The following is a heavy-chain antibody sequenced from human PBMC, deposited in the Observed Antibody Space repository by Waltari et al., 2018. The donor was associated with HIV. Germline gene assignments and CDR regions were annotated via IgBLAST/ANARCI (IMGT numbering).Heavy chain of an antibody. Sequence: EVQLVESGGGLVQPGGSLRLSCVASGFTVSSNYMSWVRQAPGKGLEWVSVIYSGGSTYYADSVKGRFTISRDNSENTLYLQMSSLRAEDTAIYYCAGGSPSVAGTGYWGQGTLVTVSS. CDR3: AGGSPSVAGTGY. D-gene: IGHD6-19*01. V-gene: IGHV3-66*01. CDR2: IYSGGST. J-gene: IGHJ4*02. CDR1: GFTVSSNY.